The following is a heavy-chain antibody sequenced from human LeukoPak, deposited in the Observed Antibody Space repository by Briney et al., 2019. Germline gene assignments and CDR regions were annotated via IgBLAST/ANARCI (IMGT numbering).Heavy chain of an antibody. CDR3: ARFSSGCDTSSCYLTY. CDR2: IHYTGTT. J-gene: IGHJ4*02. CDR1: GGSISGHY. V-gene: IGHV4-59*11. Sequence: SETLFLTCTVSGGSISGHYWSWIRQPPGKGLELIGHIHYTGTTYYSPSLRSRVAISLDTSRNQFSLQLSSVTASDTAVYYCARFSSGCDTSSCYLTYWGQGILVTVSS. D-gene: IGHD2-2*01.